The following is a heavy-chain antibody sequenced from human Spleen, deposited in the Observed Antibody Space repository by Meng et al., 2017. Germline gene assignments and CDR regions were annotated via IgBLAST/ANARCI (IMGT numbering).Heavy chain of an antibody. CDR2: IIPILAIP. CDR1: VGTFSSNT. V-gene: IGHV1-69*02. D-gene: IGHD3-22*01. J-gene: IGHJ6*02. CDR3: ARGLVLISPNPYDYYTLDV. Sequence: SVNVSCKASVGTFSSNTINWLRQAPGQGLEWMGRIIPILAIPNYEQRFQGRVTITADTSTSTAYMELSSLRSDDTAVYYCARGLVLISPNPYDYYTLDVWGQGTTVTVSS.